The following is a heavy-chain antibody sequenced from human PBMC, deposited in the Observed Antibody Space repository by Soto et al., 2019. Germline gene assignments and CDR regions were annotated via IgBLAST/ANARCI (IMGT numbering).Heavy chain of an antibody. D-gene: IGHD6-19*01. J-gene: IGHJ4*02. V-gene: IGHV5-51*01. CDR3: ARQASRSGRYSS. Sequence: GESLKISCKGSGYSLTSYWIGWVRQMPGKGLGWTGIIYPGDSDTRYSPSFQGQVTISADKSISTAYLQWSSLKASDTAMYYCARQASRSGRYSSWGQGTLVTVSS. CDR1: GYSLTSYW. CDR2: IYPGDSDT.